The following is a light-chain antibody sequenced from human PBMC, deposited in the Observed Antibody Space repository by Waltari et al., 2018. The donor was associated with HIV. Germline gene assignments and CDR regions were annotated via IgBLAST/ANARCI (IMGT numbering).Light chain of an antibody. J-gene: IGLJ1*01. V-gene: IGLV1-47*01. CDR2: RNN. CDR3: ASWDDGLSGHV. CDR1: HHNIGQNH. Sequence: QSVLTQPLSASETTGRSLNITCPGDHHNIGQNHVLWYQQVACLAHRLLIYRNNQRPSGFSDRFSGSRSGTSASLVISGLRAEDEAQYYCASWDDGLSGHVFGGGT.